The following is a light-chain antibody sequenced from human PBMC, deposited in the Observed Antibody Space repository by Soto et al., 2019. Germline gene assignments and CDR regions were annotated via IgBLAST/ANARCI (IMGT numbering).Light chain of an antibody. CDR1: SSNIGAGYD. CDR2: ANS. V-gene: IGLV1-40*01. J-gene: IGLJ1*01. Sequence: QLVLTQPPSVSGAPGQRVTISCTGSSSNIGAGYDVHWYQQLPGTAPKLLIYANSNRPSGVPDRFSGSKSGTSASLAITGLQAEDEADYYCQSYDSSLSPYVFGTGTQLTVL. CDR3: QSYDSSLSPYV.